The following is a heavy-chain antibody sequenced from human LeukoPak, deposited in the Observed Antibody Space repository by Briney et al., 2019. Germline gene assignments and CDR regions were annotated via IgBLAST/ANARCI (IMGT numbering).Heavy chain of an antibody. J-gene: IGHJ4*02. CDR1: GFNFHYAW. V-gene: IGHV3-15*01. D-gene: IGHD4-23*01. CDR2: IKSKRDGETT. Sequence: GGSLRLSCAGSGFNFHYAWITWVRQAPGKGLEWVGRIKSKRDGETTDYAALVKSRFSISRDDSKNTVYLQMNSLRTEDTAVYYCTSLVGSPTYWGQGALVTVSS. CDR3: TSLVGSPTY.